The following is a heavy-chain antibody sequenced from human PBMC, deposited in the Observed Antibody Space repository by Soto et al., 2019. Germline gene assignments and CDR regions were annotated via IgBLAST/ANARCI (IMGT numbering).Heavy chain of an antibody. D-gene: IGHD6-13*01. CDR2: ISGSGGST. Sequence: EVQLLESGGGLVQPGGSLRLSCAASGFTFSSYAMSWVRQAPGKGLEWVSAISGSGGSTYYADSVKGRFTISRDNSKNTLYLKMSSLRAEDTAVYYCASSSWGRFDPWGQGTLVTVSS. CDR3: ASSSWGRFDP. CDR1: GFTFSSYA. J-gene: IGHJ5*02. V-gene: IGHV3-23*01.